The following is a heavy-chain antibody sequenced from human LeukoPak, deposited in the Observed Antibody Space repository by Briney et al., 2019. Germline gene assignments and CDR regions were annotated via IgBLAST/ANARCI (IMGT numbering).Heavy chain of an antibody. D-gene: IGHD5-18*01. CDR3: ARLGLWVDFDY. CDR2: IYYSGST. CDR1: GGSISSYY. J-gene: IGHJ4*02. Sequence: SETLSLTCTVSGGSISSYYWSWIRQPPGKGLEWIGYIYYSGSTNYNPSLKSRVTISVDTSKNQFSLKLSCVTAADTAVYYCARLGLWVDFDYWGQGTLVTVSS. V-gene: IGHV4-59*08.